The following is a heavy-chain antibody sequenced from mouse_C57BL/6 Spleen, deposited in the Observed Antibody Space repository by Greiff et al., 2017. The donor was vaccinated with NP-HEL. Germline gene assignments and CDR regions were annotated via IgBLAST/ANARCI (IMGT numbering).Heavy chain of an antibody. Sequence: QVQLKQSGAELVRPGASVTLSCKASGYTFTDYEMHWVKQTPVHGLEWIGAIDPETGGTAYNQKFKGKAILTADKSSSTAYMELRSLTSEDSAVYYCTRGIYYYGSSYDWYFDVWGTGTTVTVSS. V-gene: IGHV1-15*01. D-gene: IGHD1-1*01. CDR1: GYTFTDYE. J-gene: IGHJ1*03. CDR3: TRGIYYYGSSYDWYFDV. CDR2: IDPETGGT.